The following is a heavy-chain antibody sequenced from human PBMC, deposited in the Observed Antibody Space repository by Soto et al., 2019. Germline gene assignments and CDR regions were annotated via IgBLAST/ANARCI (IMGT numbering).Heavy chain of an antibody. CDR2: IYDTGISGYTPST. CDR1: GGSITSSY. J-gene: IGHJ6*02. CDR3: ARGEDPFFYYGLDV. Sequence: SETLSLTCTVSGGSITSSYWSWIRRPPGKGLEWIAYIYDTGISGYTPSTSYNPSLKSRVTMSVDTSKSQFSLKLTSVTAADTAVYFLARGEDPFFYYGLDVWGQGITVTFSS. V-gene: IGHV4-59*01.